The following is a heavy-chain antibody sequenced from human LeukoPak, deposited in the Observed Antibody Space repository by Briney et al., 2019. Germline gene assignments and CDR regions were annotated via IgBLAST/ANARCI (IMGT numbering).Heavy chain of an antibody. CDR2: IDPRSGGT. CDR1: GYTFTDYY. D-gene: IGHD3-16*01. V-gene: IGHV1-2*02. Sequence: ASVKVSCEASGYTFTDYYIHWVRRAPGQGLEWMGWIDPRSGGTRCTQKFQGRVTMTRDTSISTVYLDLSGLTFDDTAVYYCATDNYGTLDYWGQGTLVTVSS. J-gene: IGHJ4*02. CDR3: ATDNYGTLDY.